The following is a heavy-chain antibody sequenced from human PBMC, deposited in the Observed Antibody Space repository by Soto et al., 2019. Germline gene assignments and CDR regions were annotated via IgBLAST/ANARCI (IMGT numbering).Heavy chain of an antibody. J-gene: IGHJ4*02. Sequence: EVQLEESGGGLVQPGGSLRLACAGSGFKFSSYEMNLVRQAPGKGLEWLSFILHSGDIIYYADSVKGRFTIPRDNAKNLLYLHMNTLRGEATAIYYCAPRLSVSYGPLFDQWGKGTMVTVSS. CDR2: ILHSGDII. D-gene: IGHD3-16*01. CDR3: APRLSVSYGPLFDQ. V-gene: IGHV3-48*03. CDR1: GFKFSSYE.